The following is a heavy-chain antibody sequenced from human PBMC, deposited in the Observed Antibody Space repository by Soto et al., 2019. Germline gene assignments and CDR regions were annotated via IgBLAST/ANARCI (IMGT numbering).Heavy chain of an antibody. CDR1: GFTFSSYA. J-gene: IGHJ6*02. CDR3: AKALWFGELLFGMDV. V-gene: IGHV3-23*01. D-gene: IGHD3-10*01. CDR2: ISGSGGST. Sequence: GGSLRLSCAASGFTFSSYAMSWVRQAPGKGLEWVSAISGSGGSTYYADSVKGRFTISRDNSKNTLYLQMNSLRAEDTAVYYCAKALWFGELLFGMDVWGQGTTVTVSS.